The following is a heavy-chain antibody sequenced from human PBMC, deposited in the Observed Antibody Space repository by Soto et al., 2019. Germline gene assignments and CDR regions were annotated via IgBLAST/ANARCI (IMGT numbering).Heavy chain of an antibody. V-gene: IGHV3-48*01. D-gene: IGHD3-3*01. J-gene: IGHJ6*03. CDR2: ISSSSSTI. CDR3: ARDIQVVIMGYYYYYMDV. CDR1: GFTFSSYS. Sequence: GGSLRLSCAASGFTFSSYSMNWVRQAPGKGLEWVSYISSSSSTIYYADSVKGRFTISRDNAKNSLYLQMNSLRAEDTAVYYCARDIQVVIMGYYYYYMDVWGKGTTVTVSS.